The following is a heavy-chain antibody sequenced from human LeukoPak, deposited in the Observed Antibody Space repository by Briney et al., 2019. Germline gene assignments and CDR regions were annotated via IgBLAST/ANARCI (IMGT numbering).Heavy chain of an antibody. V-gene: IGHV3-66*01. D-gene: IGHD3-22*01. CDR3: ARALYYYDSSGYPFDY. CDR2: IYSGGST. CDR1: GFTVSSNY. J-gene: IGHJ4*02. Sequence: PGGSLRLSCAASGFTVSSNYMSWVRQAPGKGLEWVSVIYSGGSTYYADSVKGRFTISRDNSKNTLYLQMNSLRAEDTAVYYCARALYYYDSSGYPFDYWGQGTLVTVSS.